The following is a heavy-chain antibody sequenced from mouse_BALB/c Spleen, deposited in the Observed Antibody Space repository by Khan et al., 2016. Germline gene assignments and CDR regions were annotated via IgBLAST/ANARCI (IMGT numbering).Heavy chain of an antibody. CDR3: ARYYYGSSAMDY. Sequence: EVQLQESGPSLVKPSQTLSLTCSVTGDSITSGYWNWIRKFPGNKLEYMGYISYSGSTYYNPSLKSRISITRDTSKNQYSLQLNSVTTADTATYYCARYYYGSSAMDYWGQRTSVTVSS. CDR1: GDSITSGY. D-gene: IGHD1-1*01. CDR2: ISYSGST. J-gene: IGHJ4*01. V-gene: IGHV3-8*02.